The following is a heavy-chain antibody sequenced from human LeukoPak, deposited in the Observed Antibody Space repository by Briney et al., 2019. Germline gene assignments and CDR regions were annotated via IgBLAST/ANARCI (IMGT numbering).Heavy chain of an antibody. J-gene: IGHJ4*02. V-gene: IGHV1-18*01. Sequence: ASVKVSCTASGYTFTSYGISWVRQAPGQGLGWMGWMSAYNGNTNYAQKLQGRVTMTTDTSTSTAYMELRSLRSDDTAVYYCAREVRIQLWDYWGQGTLVTVSS. CDR1: GYTFTSYG. CDR2: MSAYNGNT. CDR3: AREVRIQLWDY. D-gene: IGHD5-18*01.